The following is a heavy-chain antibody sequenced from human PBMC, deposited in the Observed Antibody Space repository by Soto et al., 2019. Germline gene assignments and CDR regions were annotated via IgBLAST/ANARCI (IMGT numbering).Heavy chain of an antibody. Sequence: QITLKESGPTLVKPTQTLTLTCTFSGFSLSTSGVGVGWIRQPPGKALEWLALIYWDDDKRYSPSLKSRLTITKATSKNHVVLTMPNMDPVDTAPYSCAPRRGYCSGGSCYSTWFDPWGQGTLVTVSS. J-gene: IGHJ5*02. CDR3: APRRGYCSGGSCYSTWFDP. CDR1: GFSLSTSGVG. V-gene: IGHV2-5*02. D-gene: IGHD2-15*01. CDR2: IYWDDDK.